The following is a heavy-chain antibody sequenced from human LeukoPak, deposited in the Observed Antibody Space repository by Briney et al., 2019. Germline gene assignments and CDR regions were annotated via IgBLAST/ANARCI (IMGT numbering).Heavy chain of an antibody. Sequence: PSETLSLTCTVSGGSISSSSYYWGWIRQPPGKGLEWTGSIYYSGSTYYNPSLKSRVTISVDTSKNQFSLKLSSVTAADTAVYYCARGRRYNWFDPWGQGTLVTVSS. D-gene: IGHD1-14*01. V-gene: IGHV4-39*01. CDR1: GGSISSSSYY. J-gene: IGHJ5*02. CDR2: IYYSGST. CDR3: ARGRRYNWFDP.